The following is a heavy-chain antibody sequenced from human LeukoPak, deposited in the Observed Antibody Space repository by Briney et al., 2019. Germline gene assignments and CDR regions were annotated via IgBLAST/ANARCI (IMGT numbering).Heavy chain of an antibody. J-gene: IGHJ6*03. D-gene: IGHD2-21*01. CDR3: AKVARNYYYYYMDV. CDR1: GFTFDDYA. CDR2: ISGSGGST. Sequence: GGSLRLSCAASGFTFDDYAMHWVRQAPGKGLEWVSAISGSGGSTYYADSVKGRFTISRDNSKNTLYLQMNSLRAEDTAVYYCAKVARNYYYYYMDVWGKGTTVTVSS. V-gene: IGHV3-23*01.